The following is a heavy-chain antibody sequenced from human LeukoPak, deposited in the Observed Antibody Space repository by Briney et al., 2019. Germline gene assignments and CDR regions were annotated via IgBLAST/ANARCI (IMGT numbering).Heavy chain of an antibody. V-gene: IGHV1-2*02. CDR1: GYTFTGYY. Sequence: GASVKVTCKASGYTFTGYYMHWVRQAPGQGLEWMGWINPNSGGTNYAQKFQGRVTMTRDTSISTAYMELSRLRSDDTAAYYCARDLNAHGDYVYAFDIWGQGTMVTVSS. J-gene: IGHJ3*02. CDR3: ARDLNAHGDYVYAFDI. CDR2: INPNSGGT. D-gene: IGHD4-17*01.